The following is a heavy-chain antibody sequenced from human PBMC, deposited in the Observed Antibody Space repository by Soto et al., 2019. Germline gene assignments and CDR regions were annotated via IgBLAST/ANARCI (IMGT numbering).Heavy chain of an antibody. V-gene: IGHV1-8*01. J-gene: IGHJ6*02. CDR2: MNPNSGNT. Sequence: PVELCCKASGYTFASCDSRWVRQANGQGLEWMGWMNPNSGNTGYAQKFQGRVTMTRNTSISTAYMELSSLRSEDTAVYYCASGWSPPNYYYYYGMDVWGQGTTVTVSS. D-gene: IGHD2-8*02. CDR1: GYTFASCD. CDR3: ASGWSPPNYYYYYGMDV.